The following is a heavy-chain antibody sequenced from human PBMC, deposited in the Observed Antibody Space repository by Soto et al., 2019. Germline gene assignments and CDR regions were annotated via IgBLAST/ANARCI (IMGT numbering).Heavy chain of an antibody. V-gene: IGHV3-23*01. D-gene: IGHD3-22*01. J-gene: IGHJ3*02. CDR2: ISSTGGST. CDR1: GFTFSSYV. Sequence: GGSLRLSCAASGFTFSSYVMSWVRQTPGKGLEWVSAISSTGGSTNYADSVKGRFTISRDNSENTVYMQMNSLRAEDTAVYYCAKGERFDSSGYYYKDAFDIWGQGTMVTVSS. CDR3: AKGERFDSSGYYYKDAFDI.